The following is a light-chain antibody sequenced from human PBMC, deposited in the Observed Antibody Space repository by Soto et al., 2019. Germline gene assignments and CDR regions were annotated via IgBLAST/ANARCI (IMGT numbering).Light chain of an antibody. V-gene: IGKV3-20*01. J-gene: IGKJ4*01. CDR1: QRVSSSY. CDR3: QQYGSSPFT. Sequence: EVVLTQSPDTLPLSPGEGATLSCRASQRVSSSYLAWYQQKPGQAPRLLIYGASSRADGIPDRFSGSGSGTDFILSISRLEPEDFAVYFCQQYGSSPFTFGGGTKVEIK. CDR2: GAS.